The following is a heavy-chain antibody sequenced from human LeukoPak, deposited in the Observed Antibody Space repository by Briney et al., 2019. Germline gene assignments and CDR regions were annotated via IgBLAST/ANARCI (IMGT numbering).Heavy chain of an antibody. CDR2: ISGSGGST. J-gene: IGHJ4*02. CDR3: VRRSDWDYFDY. V-gene: IGHV3-NL1*01. Sequence: SGGSLRLSCAASGFTFSSYGMHWVRQAPGKGLEWVSAISGSGGSTYYADSVKGRFTISRDNSKNTLYLQMNSLRPEDTAVYFCVRRSDWDYFDYWGLGTLVTVSS. D-gene: IGHD1-26*01. CDR1: GFTFSSYG.